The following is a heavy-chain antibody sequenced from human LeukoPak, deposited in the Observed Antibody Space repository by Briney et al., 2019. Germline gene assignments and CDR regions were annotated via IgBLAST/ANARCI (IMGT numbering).Heavy chain of an antibody. J-gene: IGHJ4*02. CDR1: GFTFSSYC. V-gene: IGHV3-21*04. CDR2: ITSSSSYI. D-gene: IGHD5-12*01. Sequence: GGSLRLSCAASGFTFSSYCMNWVRQAPGKGLEWVSSITSSSSYIYYADSVKGRFTISRDNAKNSLYLLMNSLRAEDTAVYYCARDKEWLRHWGQGTLVTVSS. CDR3: ARDKEWLRH.